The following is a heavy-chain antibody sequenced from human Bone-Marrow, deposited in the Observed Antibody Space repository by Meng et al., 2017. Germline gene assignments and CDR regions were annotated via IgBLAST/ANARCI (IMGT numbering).Heavy chain of an antibody. CDR3: ARDQLTAFDI. J-gene: IGHJ3*02. CDR2: IYTGGST. D-gene: IGHD3-9*01. V-gene: IGHV3-53*01. Sequence: GESLKISCAASGFSVSNTYMSWVRQAPGKGLEWVSVIYTGGSTYYADSVKGRFSISRDNSKNAVFLQMNSLRAEDTAVYYCARDQLTAFDIWGQGKMVNVAS. CDR1: GFSVSNTY.